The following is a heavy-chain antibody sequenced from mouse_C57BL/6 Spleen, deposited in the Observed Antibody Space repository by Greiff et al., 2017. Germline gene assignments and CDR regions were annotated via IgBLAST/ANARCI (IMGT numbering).Heavy chain of an antibody. V-gene: IGHV1-64*01. CDR1: GYTFTSYW. J-gene: IGHJ3*01. CDR2: IHPNSGST. CDR3: ARSQYDYDDKFAY. Sequence: QVQLQQSGAELVKPGASVKLSCKASGYTFTSYWMHWVKQRPGQGLEWIGMIHPNSGSTNYNEKFKSKATLTVDKSSSTAYMQLSSLTSEDSAVYYCARSQYDYDDKFAYWGQGTLVTVSA. D-gene: IGHD2-4*01.